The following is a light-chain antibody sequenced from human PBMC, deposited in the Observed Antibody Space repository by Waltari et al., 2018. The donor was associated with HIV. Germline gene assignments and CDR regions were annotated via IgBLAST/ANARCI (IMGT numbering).Light chain of an antibody. J-gene: IGLJ1*01. CDR3: SSYTSSSTYV. V-gene: IGLV2-14*03. CDR1: SSDVGGYKY. CDR2: DVS. Sequence: QSALTQPASVSGSPGQSITISCTGTSSDVGGYKYVSWYQQHPDKAPKLMIYDVSSRPCGVSNRFSGSKSGNTASLTISGLQAEDEADYYCSSYTSSSTYVFGTGTKVTVL.